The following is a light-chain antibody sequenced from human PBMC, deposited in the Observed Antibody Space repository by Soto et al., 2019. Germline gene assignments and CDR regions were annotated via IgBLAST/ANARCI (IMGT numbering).Light chain of an antibody. V-gene: IGLV2-8*01. CDR3: SSYGGSSNV. Sequence: QSALTQPASASGSPGQSVAISCTGTSSDVGAYNYVSWYQQHPGKAPKLMIYEVNKRPSGVPDRFSGSKSGNTASLTVSGRQADDEAYYYCSSYGGSSNVFGTGTKLTVL. CDR2: EVN. J-gene: IGLJ1*01. CDR1: SSDVGAYNY.